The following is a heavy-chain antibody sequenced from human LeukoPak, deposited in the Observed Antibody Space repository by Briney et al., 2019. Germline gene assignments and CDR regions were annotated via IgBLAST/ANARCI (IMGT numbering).Heavy chain of an antibody. CDR2: ISYDGSDK. Sequence: GGSLRLSCAASGFTFSSYWMTWVRQAPGKGLEWVAVISYDGSDKYYADSVKGRFTISRDNSKNTLYLQVNSLKLEDTAVYFCARSRGAGRFDYWGQGTLVTVSS. CDR1: GFTFSSYW. CDR3: ARSRGAGRFDY. D-gene: IGHD6-19*01. V-gene: IGHV3-30*03. J-gene: IGHJ4*02.